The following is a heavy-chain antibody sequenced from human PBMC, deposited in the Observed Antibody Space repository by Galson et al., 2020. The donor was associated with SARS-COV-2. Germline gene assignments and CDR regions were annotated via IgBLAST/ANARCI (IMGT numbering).Heavy chain of an antibody. CDR1: GVSFGGYY. V-gene: IGHV4-34*01. Sequence: SQTLSLPCAVYGVSFGGYYWSRIRQPPEKDLESIGEVNHSGSTNYSPSLKSRVTISIDTSKNQFSLNLTSVTAADAALYYCARVVRGRNGRFDPWAQGDLVTVSS. J-gene: IGHJ5*02. CDR3: ARVVRGRNGRFDP. CDR2: VNHSGST. D-gene: IGHD3-10*01.